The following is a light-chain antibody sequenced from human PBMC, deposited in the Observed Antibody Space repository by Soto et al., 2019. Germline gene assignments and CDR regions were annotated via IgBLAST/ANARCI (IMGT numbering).Light chain of an antibody. CDR2: EVS. CDR1: NRDVGGYNY. V-gene: IGLV2-14*01. CDR3: SSYTSISTLYV. J-gene: IGLJ1*01. Sequence: QSALTQPASVSGSPGHSITISCTGTNRDVGGYNYVSWYQQHPGKAPALMIYEVSHRPSGVSNRFSGSKSDNTASLTISGLQAEDEADYYCSSYTSISTLYVFGTGTKVTVL.